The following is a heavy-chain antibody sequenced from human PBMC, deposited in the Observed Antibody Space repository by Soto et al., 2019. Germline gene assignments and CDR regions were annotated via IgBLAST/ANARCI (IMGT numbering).Heavy chain of an antibody. CDR1: GGSISSGGYY. J-gene: IGHJ4*02. Sequence: SETLSLTCTVSGGSISSGGYYWSWIRQHPGKGLEWIGYIYYSGSTYYNPSLKSRVTISVDTSKNQFSLKLSSVTAADTAVYYCARADTFGGVIVAFDYWGQGTLVTVS. CDR3: ARADTFGGVIVAFDY. V-gene: IGHV4-31*03. D-gene: IGHD3-16*02. CDR2: IYYSGST.